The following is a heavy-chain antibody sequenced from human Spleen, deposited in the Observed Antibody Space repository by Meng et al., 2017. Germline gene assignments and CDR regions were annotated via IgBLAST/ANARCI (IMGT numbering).Heavy chain of an antibody. J-gene: IGHJ4*02. Sequence: QVQLVQSGAEVKKPGASVKVSCKASGYTFTSYAMHWVRQAPGQGLEWMGWINPDSGETRYAQKFQGWVTMTKDTSISTAYMELSSLGFDDTAVYYCAKALGWGSSPDYWGQGILVTVSS. CDR2: INPDSGET. V-gene: IGHV1-2*04. D-gene: IGHD2-21*01. CDR1: GYTFTSYA. CDR3: AKALGWGSSPDY.